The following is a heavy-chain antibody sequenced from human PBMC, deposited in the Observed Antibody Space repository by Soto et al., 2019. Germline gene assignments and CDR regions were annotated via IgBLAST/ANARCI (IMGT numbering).Heavy chain of an antibody. CDR1: GDSVSINSSA. CDR3: ARGSRDDILTGYPLDY. CDR2: TYYRSKWYN. Sequence: SQTLSLTCAISGDSVSINSSACNLIRQSPSRGLEWLGRTYYRSKWYNDYAVSVKSRITINPDTSKNQFSLQLNSVTPEDTAVYYCARGSRDDILTGYPLDYWGQGTLVTVSS. D-gene: IGHD3-9*01. V-gene: IGHV6-1*01. J-gene: IGHJ4*02.